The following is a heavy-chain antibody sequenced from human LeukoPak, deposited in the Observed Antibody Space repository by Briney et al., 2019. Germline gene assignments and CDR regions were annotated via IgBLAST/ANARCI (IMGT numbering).Heavy chain of an antibody. V-gene: IGHV4-39*07. CDR1: GGSISSSSYY. J-gene: IGHJ4*02. D-gene: IGHD6-19*01. CDR2: INHSGST. CDR3: ARVGPRYDGGSSGSVDY. Sequence: SETLSLTCTVSGGSISSSSYYWSWIRQPPGKGLEWIGEINHSGSTNYNPSLKSRVTISVDTSKNQFSLKLSSVTAADTAVYYCARVGPRYDGGSSGSVDYWGQGTLVTVSS.